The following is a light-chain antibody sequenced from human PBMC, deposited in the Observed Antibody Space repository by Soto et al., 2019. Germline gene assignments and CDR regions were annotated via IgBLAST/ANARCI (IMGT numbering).Light chain of an antibody. Sequence: QSGLTQPASVSGSPGQSITISCTGTSSDVGGYNYVSWYQHHPGKAPKLMIYEVRNRPSGVSNRFSGSKSGNTASLTISGLQAEDEADYYCSSYTSSITWVFGGGTQLTVL. V-gene: IGLV2-14*01. CDR2: EVR. CDR1: SSDVGGYNY. J-gene: IGLJ3*02. CDR3: SSYTSSITWV.